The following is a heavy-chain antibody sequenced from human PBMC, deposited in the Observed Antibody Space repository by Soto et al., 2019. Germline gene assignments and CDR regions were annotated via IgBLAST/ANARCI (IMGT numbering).Heavy chain of an antibody. CDR2: IYYSGST. CDR1: GGSLSSYY. Sequence: PSETLSLTCTVSGGSLSSYYWSWIRQPPGKGLEWIGYIYYSGSTNYNPSLKSRVTISVDTSKNQFSLKLSSVTAADTAVYYCARGHILRYFDWPPYFDYWGQGTLVTVSS. D-gene: IGHD3-9*01. CDR3: ARGHILRYFDWPPYFDY. J-gene: IGHJ4*02. V-gene: IGHV4-59*01.